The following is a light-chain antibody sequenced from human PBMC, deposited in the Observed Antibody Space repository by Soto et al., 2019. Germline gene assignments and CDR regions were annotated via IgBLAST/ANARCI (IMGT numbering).Light chain of an antibody. Sequence: DNQMTQSPSSLSASVGDRVTITCRASQGISNYLAWYQQKPGKVPKLLIYAESTLQSGVPSRFSGSVSWTDFTITISSLQHEDVATYYCQKYNIAPITLRQGTRLEIK. V-gene: IGKV1-27*01. CDR2: AES. CDR3: QKYNIAPIT. CDR1: QGISNY. J-gene: IGKJ5*01.